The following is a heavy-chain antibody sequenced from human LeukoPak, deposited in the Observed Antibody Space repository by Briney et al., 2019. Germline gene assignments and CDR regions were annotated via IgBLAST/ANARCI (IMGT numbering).Heavy chain of an antibody. CDR1: GFTFSSYA. CDR2: ISGSGGST. Sequence: GKSLRLSCAASGFTFSSYAMSWVRQAPGKELEWVSAISGSGGSTYYADSVKGRFTISRDNSKNTLYLQMNSLRAEDTAVYYCAKAHDYSNYLFDYWGQGTLVTVSS. D-gene: IGHD4-11*01. J-gene: IGHJ4*02. V-gene: IGHV3-23*01. CDR3: AKAHDYSNYLFDY.